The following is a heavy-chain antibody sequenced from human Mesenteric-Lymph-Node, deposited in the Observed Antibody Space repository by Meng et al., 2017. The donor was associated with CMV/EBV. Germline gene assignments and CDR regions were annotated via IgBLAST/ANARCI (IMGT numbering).Heavy chain of an antibody. CDR3: ARDSDELRYFDWLFPMDH. CDR1: GFTFSTYW. Sequence: GGSLRLSCAASGFTFSTYWMHWVRQAPGKGLVWVSCVNSDGSTTSYADSVKGRFTISRDNAKNSLSLQMNGLRVEDTAVYYCARDSDELRYFDWLFPMDHWGQGTLVTVSS. CDR2: VNSDGSTT. V-gene: IGHV3-74*01. D-gene: IGHD3-9*01. J-gene: IGHJ4*02.